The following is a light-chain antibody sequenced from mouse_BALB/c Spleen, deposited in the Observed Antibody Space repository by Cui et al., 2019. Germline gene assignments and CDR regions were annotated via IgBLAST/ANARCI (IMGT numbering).Light chain of an antibody. V-gene: IGKV4-80*01. CDR3: HQWSSYPWT. CDR1: SSVSY. J-gene: IGKJ1*01. CDR2: STS. Sequence: QIVLTQSPPIMSASLGEAITLTCSASSSVSYMHWYQQKSGTSPKLLIYSTSNLASGVPSRFSGSGSGTFYSLTISSVEAEDAADYYCHQWSSYPWTFGGGTKLEIK.